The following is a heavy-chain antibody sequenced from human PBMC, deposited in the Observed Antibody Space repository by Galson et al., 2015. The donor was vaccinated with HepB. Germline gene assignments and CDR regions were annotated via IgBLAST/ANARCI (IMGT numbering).Heavy chain of an antibody. CDR2: ISWNSGSI. CDR3: AKDRGGSRDAFDI. D-gene: IGHD1-26*01. V-gene: IGHV3-9*01. CDR1: GFTFDDYA. J-gene: IGHJ3*02. Sequence: SLRLSCAASGFTFDDYAMHWVRQAPGKGLEWVSGISWNSGSIGYADSVKGRFTISRDNAKNSLYLQMNSLRAEDTALYYCAKDRGGSRDAFDIWGQGTMVTVSS.